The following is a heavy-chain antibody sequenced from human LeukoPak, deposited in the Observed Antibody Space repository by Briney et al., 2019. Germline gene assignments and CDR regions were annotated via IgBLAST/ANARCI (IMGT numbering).Heavy chain of an antibody. CDR1: GLTFSSYA. D-gene: IGHD3-10*01. J-gene: IGHJ4*02. CDR2: ISGSGGST. V-gene: IGHV3-23*01. Sequence: GGSLRLSCAASGLTFSSYAMSWVRQAPGKGLEWVSAISGSGGSTYYADSVRGRFTISRDNSKSTLSLQMNSLRAEDTAVYYCARATSGTYYLFDYWGQGTLVTVSS. CDR3: ARATSGTYYLFDY.